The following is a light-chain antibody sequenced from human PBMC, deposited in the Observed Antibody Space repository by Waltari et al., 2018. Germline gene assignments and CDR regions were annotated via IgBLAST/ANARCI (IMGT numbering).Light chain of an antibody. J-gene: IGLJ3*02. CDR2: VNSEGSH. Sequence: QLVLTQSPSASASLGASVKLTCTLSSGHSSNVIAWHQQQPAKGPRYLMKVNSEGSHSKGDKILDRFSGSSSGAERCLTIASLQSEDEADYYCQTGGHGTWVFGGGTKLTVL. V-gene: IGLV4-69*01. CDR3: QTGGHGTWV. CDR1: SGHSSNV.